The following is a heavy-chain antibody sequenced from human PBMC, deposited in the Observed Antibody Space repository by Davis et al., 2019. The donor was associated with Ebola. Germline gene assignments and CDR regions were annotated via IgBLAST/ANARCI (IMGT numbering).Heavy chain of an antibody. Sequence: MPSETLSLTCTVSGGSISSSSYYGGGIRQPPGKGLEWIGSIHYSGSTYYNPSLKSRVTISVDTSKNQFSLKLSSVTAADTAVYSCASRHAAPDRGPWFDPWGQGTLVTVSS. CDR1: GGSISSSSYY. J-gene: IGHJ5*02. D-gene: IGHD6-13*01. CDR2: IHYSGST. V-gene: IGHV4-39*01. CDR3: ASRHAAPDRGPWFDP.